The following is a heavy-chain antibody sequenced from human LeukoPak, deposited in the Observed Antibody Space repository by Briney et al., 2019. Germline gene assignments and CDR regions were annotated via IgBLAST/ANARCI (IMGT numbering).Heavy chain of an antibody. CDR2: IYTSGST. D-gene: IGHD3-10*01. CDR3: ARNKGRYGSGRVHFDP. V-gene: IGHV4-4*07. J-gene: IGHJ5*02. CDR1: GGSISIYY. Sequence: SETLSLTCTVSGGSISIYYWSWIRQPAGKGLEWIGRIYTSGSTNYNPSLKSRVTISVDTSKNQFSLKLSSVTAADTAVYYCARNKGRYGSGRVHFDPWGQGTLVTVSS.